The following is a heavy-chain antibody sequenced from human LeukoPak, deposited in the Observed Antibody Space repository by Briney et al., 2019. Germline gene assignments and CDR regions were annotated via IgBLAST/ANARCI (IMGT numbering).Heavy chain of an antibody. D-gene: IGHD2/OR15-2a*01. CDR2: MSHDESQE. Sequence: GGSLRLSCAASGFTFSSYGMHWVRQAPGKGLEWVTVMSHDESQEYYADSVKGRFTISRDNSKNTLYLEMNSLRGDDSAMYYCASAKNSAWHNFDYWGQGTLVTVSS. CDR1: GFTFSSYG. V-gene: IGHV3-30*19. CDR3: ASAKNSAWHNFDY. J-gene: IGHJ4*02.